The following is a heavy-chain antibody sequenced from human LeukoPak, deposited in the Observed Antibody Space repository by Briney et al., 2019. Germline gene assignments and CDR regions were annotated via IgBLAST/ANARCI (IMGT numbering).Heavy chain of an antibody. CDR2: IRYDGSNK. CDR1: GFTFSSYG. V-gene: IGHV3-30*02. D-gene: IGHD6-13*01. Sequence: GGSLRLSCAASGFTFSSYGMHWVRQAPGKGLEWVAFIRYDGSNKYYADSVKGRFTISRDNSKNTLYLQMNSLRAEDTAVYYCAKAGSSWYQMDDYWGQGTLVTVSS. J-gene: IGHJ4*02. CDR3: AKAGSSWYQMDDY.